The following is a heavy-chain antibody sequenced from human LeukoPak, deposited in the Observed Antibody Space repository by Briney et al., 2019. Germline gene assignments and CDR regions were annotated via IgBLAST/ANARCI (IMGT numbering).Heavy chain of an antibody. CDR1: GGTFSSYA. V-gene: IGHV1-69*04. J-gene: IGHJ5*02. Sequence: SVKVSCKASGGTFSSYAISWVRQAPGQGLEWMGRIIPILGIANYAQKFQGRVTITADKSTSTAYMELSSLRSEDTAVYYCARMKGPTGPTYWFDPWGQGTLVTVSS. D-gene: IGHD1-7*01. CDR3: ARMKGPTGPTYWFDP. CDR2: IIPILGIA.